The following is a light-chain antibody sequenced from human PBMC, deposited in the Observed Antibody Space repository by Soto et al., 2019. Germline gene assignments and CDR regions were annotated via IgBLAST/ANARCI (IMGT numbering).Light chain of an antibody. J-gene: IGKJ1*01. Sequence: DIQMTQSPSSLSASVGDRVTITCRASQNIGNYLHWYQQQPGKAPKLLIYSVSTLQTGVPSRFSGSGSGTDFTLAISSLQPEDFSTFYGQHSYNSPTWTFGQGPKVEIK. V-gene: IGKV1-39*01. CDR2: SVS. CDR1: QNIGNY. CDR3: QHSYNSPTWT.